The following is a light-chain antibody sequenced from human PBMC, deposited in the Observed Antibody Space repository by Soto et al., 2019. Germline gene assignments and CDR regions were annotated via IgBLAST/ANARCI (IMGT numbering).Light chain of an antibody. Sequence: QPVLTQSSSTSASLGSSVKLTCTLSSGHSSYIIAWHQQQPGKAPRYLMKLEVGGSYNKESGVPDRFSGSSSGADRYLTISTLQFEDEADYYCETWDGNILVFGGGTKLTLL. J-gene: IGLJ2*01. V-gene: IGLV4-60*02. CDR1: SGHSSYI. CDR3: ETWDGNILV. CDR2: LEVGGSY.